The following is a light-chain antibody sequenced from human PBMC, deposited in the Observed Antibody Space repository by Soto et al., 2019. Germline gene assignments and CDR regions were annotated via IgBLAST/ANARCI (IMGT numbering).Light chain of an antibody. J-gene: IGKJ2*01. V-gene: IGKV3-20*01. CDR2: TAS. CDR3: QQYDTSPYT. CDR1: QSVSSSS. Sequence: EIVLTQSPGTVSLSPGERATLSCRASQSVSSSSLAWYQQRPGQAPRLLIFTASSRATGTPDRFSGSGSGTYFPLTINRLEPDDFVVYYCQQYDTSPYTFGQGTKLEIK.